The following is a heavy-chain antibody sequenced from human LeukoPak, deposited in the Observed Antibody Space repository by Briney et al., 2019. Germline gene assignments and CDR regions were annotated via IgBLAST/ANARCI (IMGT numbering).Heavy chain of an antibody. D-gene: IGHD3-22*01. Sequence: PSETLSLTCTVSGGSISSYYWSWIRQPAGKGLERIGRIYTSGSTNYNPSLKSRVTMSVDTSKNQFSLKLSSVTAADTAVYYCARDQAYYDSSGQFDYWGQGTLVTVSS. CDR2: IYTSGST. V-gene: IGHV4-4*07. J-gene: IGHJ4*02. CDR1: GGSISSYY. CDR3: ARDQAYYDSSGQFDY.